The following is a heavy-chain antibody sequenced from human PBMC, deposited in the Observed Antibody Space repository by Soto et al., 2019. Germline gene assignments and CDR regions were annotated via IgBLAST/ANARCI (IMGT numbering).Heavy chain of an antibody. Sequence: ASVKVSCKASGYTFTSYDINWVRQATGQGLEWMGWMNPNSGNTGYAQKFQGRVTMTRNTSISTAYMELSSLRSEDTAVYYCARARMVYARVGFDPWGQATQVTVSS. V-gene: IGHV1-8*01. CDR3: ARARMVYARVGFDP. J-gene: IGHJ5*02. D-gene: IGHD2-8*01. CDR1: GYTFTSYD. CDR2: MNPNSGNT.